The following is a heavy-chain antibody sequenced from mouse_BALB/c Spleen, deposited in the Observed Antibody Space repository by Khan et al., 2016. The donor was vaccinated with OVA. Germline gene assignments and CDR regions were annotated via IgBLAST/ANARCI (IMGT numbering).Heavy chain of an antibody. CDR1: GYTFTSYT. Sequence: QVHVKQSGAELVKPGASVKMSCKASGYTFTSYTMHWVKQRPGQGLEWIGYINPSSGYTKYNQKFKDKATLTADKSSSTAYMQLSSLTSEDSAVYYCARKSTIASYWGKGTTLTVSS. V-gene: IGHV1-4*01. J-gene: IGHJ2*01. CDR2: INPSSGYT. CDR3: ARKSTIASY. D-gene: IGHD1-1*01.